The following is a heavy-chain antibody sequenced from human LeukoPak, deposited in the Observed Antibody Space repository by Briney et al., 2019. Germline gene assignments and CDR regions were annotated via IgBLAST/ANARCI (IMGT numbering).Heavy chain of an antibody. J-gene: IGHJ4*02. CDR3: ARVLGYCSSTSCYFDY. CDR1: GYTFTSYD. V-gene: IGHV1-8*01. Sequence: ASVKVSCKASGYTFTSYDINWVRQATGQGLEWMGWMNPNSGNTGYAQKFQGRVTMTRNTSISTAYMELSSLRSEDTAVYYCARVLGYCSSTSCYFDYWGQGTLSPSPQ. CDR2: MNPNSGNT. D-gene: IGHD2-2*01.